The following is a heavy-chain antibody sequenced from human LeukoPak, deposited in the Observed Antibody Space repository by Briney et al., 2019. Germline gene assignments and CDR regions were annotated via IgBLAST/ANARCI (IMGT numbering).Heavy chain of an antibody. D-gene: IGHD3-22*01. CDR3: ARGLGSSSGYSLDY. CDR2: INHSGST. CDR1: GGSFSGYY. Sequence: PSETLSLTXAVYGGSFSGYYWSWIRQPPGKGLEWLGEINHSGSTNYNPSLKSRVTISVDTSKNQFSLKLSSVTAADTAVYYCARGLGSSSGYSLDYWGQGTLVTVSS. J-gene: IGHJ4*02. V-gene: IGHV4-34*01.